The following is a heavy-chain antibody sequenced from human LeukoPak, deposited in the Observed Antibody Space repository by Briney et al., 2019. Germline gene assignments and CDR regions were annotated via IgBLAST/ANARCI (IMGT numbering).Heavy chain of an antibody. J-gene: IGHJ5*02. CDR3: ARESSITIFGVAKGWFDP. CDR1: GGSISSYY. CDR2: IYTSGST. V-gene: IGHV4-4*07. Sequence: PSETLSLTCTVSGGSISSYYWSWIRQPAGKGLEWIGRIYTSGSTNYNPSLKSRVTMSVDTSKNQFSLKLSSATAADTAVYYCARESSITIFGVAKGWFDPWGQGTLVTVSS. D-gene: IGHD3-3*01.